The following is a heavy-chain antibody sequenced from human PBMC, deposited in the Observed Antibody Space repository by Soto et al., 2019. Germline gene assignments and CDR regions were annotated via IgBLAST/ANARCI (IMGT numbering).Heavy chain of an antibody. CDR2: IYYSGST. CDR1: GGSISSGGYY. Sequence: LSLPCTVSGGSISSGGYYWSWIRQHPGKGLEWIGYIYYSGSTYYNPSLKSRVTISVDTSKNQFSLKLSSVTAADTAVYYCARSGYSNYYFDYWGQGTLVTVS. D-gene: IGHD4-4*01. J-gene: IGHJ4*02. V-gene: IGHV4-31*03. CDR3: ARSGYSNYYFDY.